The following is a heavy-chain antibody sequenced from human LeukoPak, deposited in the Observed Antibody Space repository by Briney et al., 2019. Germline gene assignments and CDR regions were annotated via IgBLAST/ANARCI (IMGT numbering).Heavy chain of an antibody. CDR2: ISSSGSII. CDR1: GFTFSSYE. Sequence: GGSLRLSCAASGFTFSSYEMNWVRQAPGKGLEWVSYISSSGSIIFYADSVRGRFTISRDNAKNSMYLQMNSLRAEDTAVYYCARVRTDDWGPFDYWGQGTLVTVSS. D-gene: IGHD7-27*01. J-gene: IGHJ4*02. V-gene: IGHV3-48*03. CDR3: ARVRTDDWGPFDY.